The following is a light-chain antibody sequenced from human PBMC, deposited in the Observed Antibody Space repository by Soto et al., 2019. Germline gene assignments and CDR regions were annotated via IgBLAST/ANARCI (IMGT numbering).Light chain of an antibody. J-gene: IGLJ2*01. Sequence: QSVLTQPRSVSGSPGQSVTISCTGPSSDVGGYNYVSWYQQHPGKAPKLMIYDVSKRPSGVPDRFSGSKSGNTASLTISGLQAEDEADYYCCSYAGSYTWVFGGGTKLTVL. CDR2: DVS. CDR3: CSYAGSYTWV. V-gene: IGLV2-11*01. CDR1: SSDVGGYNY.